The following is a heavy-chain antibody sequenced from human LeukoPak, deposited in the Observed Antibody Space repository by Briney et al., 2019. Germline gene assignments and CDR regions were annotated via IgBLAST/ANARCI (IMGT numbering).Heavy chain of an antibody. D-gene: IGHD3-22*01. CDR2: FYYTGST. CDR1: GGSISNYY. Sequence: PSETLSLTCTVSGGSISNYYCSWIRQPPGKGLEWIGYFYYTGSTYYNPSLKSRVTISVDTSKNQFSLKLSSVTAADTAVYYCASTHYYDGSGYFSAFDMWGQGTMVTVSS. J-gene: IGHJ3*02. CDR3: ASTHYYDGSGYFSAFDM. V-gene: IGHV4-59*08.